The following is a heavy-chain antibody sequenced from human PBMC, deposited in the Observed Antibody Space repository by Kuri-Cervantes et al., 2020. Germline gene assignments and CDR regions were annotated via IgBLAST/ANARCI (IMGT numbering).Heavy chain of an antibody. Sequence: GSLRLSCTVSGYSISSGYYWGWIRQPPGKNLEGIGSIYHSGSTFYNPSLKSRVTISLDTSKNQFSLKLSSVTAADTAVYYCAGVTYSRSPRGAFDYWGQGTLVTVSS. CDR3: AGVTYSRSPRGAFDY. CDR2: IYHSGST. D-gene: IGHD6-6*01. V-gene: IGHV4-38-2*02. CDR1: GYSISSGYY. J-gene: IGHJ4*02.